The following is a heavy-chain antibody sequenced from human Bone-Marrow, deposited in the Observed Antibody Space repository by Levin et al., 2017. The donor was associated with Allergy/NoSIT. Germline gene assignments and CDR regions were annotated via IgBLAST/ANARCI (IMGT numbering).Heavy chain of an antibody. Sequence: HTGGSLRLSCAASGFTFSKFALTWVRQAPGKGLEWVSAISGSADNPSYADSVKGRFTVSRDNSKNTLYLQLNGLRADDTAIYYCAKEGIHGATNWGQGTLVTVSA. J-gene: IGHJ1*01. CDR2: ISGSADNP. CDR3: AKEGIHGATN. V-gene: IGHV3-23*01. D-gene: IGHD1-1*01. CDR1: GFTFSKFA.